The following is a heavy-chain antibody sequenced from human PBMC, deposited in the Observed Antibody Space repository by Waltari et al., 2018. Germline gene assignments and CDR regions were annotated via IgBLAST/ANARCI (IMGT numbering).Heavy chain of an antibody. CDR3: ARQSPWRGGDDY. V-gene: IGHV4-34*01. J-gene: IGHJ4*02. CDR1: GGSFSDYY. Sequence: QVQLQQWVAGLCKPSETLSFTCAVYGGSFSDYYWRWIRQPPGKGREWIGEMNHSGSTNYNPSLKSRVTISVDTSKNQCSLKLSSVTAADTAVYYCARQSPWRGGDDYWGQGTLVTVSS. D-gene: IGHD3-10*01. CDR2: MNHSGST.